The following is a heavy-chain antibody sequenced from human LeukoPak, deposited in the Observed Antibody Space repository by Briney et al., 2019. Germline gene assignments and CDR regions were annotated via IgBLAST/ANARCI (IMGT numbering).Heavy chain of an antibody. V-gene: IGHV3-23*01. D-gene: IGHD5-18*01. J-gene: IGHJ4*02. CDR3: AKDFRSSGYSYGYDY. Sequence: PGGSLRLSCAASGFTFSSYAMSWVRQAPGKGLEWVSAISGSGGSTYYADSVKGRYTIPRDNSKNTLYLQMNSLRAEDTAVYYCAKDFRSSGYSYGYDYWGQGTLVTVSS. CDR2: ISGSGGST. CDR1: GFTFSSYA.